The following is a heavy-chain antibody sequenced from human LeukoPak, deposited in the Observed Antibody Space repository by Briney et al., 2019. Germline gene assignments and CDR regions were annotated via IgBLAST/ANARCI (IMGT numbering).Heavy chain of an antibody. V-gene: IGHV4-59*01. J-gene: IGHJ4*02. CDR2: IYYSGST. CDR3: AREWELLWVNY. D-gene: IGHD1-26*01. CDR1: GGSISSYY. Sequence: SETLSLTCTVSGGSISSYYWSWIRQPPGKGLEWIGYIYYSGSTNYNPSLKSRVTISVDTSKNQFSLKLSSVTAADTAVYYCAREWELLWVNYWGQGTLVTVSS.